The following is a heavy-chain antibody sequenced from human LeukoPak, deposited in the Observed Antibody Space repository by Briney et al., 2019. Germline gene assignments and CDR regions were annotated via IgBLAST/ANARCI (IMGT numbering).Heavy chain of an antibody. V-gene: IGHV3-7*03. D-gene: IGHD3-16*01. CDR2: IKQDGSEK. CDR1: GFTFSSCW. Sequence: GGSLRLSCAASGFTFSSCWMSWVRQAPGKGLEWVANIKQDGSEKYYVDSVKGRFTISRDSAKNSLYLQMNTLRAEDTAVYYCARDNDSRDPPHFDYWGQGTLVTVSS. CDR3: ARDNDSRDPPHFDY. J-gene: IGHJ4*02.